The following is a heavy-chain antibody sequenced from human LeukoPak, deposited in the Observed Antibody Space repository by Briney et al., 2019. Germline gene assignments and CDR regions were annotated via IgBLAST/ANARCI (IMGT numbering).Heavy chain of an antibody. CDR1: GDSVSRSDSY. CDR2: IYYSGRT. CDR3: ARRRYYDGSGYLE. Sequence: SETLSLTCSVSGDSVSRSDSYWDWIRQPPGKGLEWIGTIYYSGRTYYSPSLKSRVTMSVDPSNNQFSLNLRSVSAADTAVYYCARRRYYDGSGYLEWGQGTLLSVSS. D-gene: IGHD3-22*01. J-gene: IGHJ1*01. V-gene: IGHV4-39*01.